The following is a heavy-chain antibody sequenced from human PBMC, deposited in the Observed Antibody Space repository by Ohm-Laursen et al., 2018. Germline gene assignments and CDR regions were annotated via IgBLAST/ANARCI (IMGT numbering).Heavy chain of an antibody. J-gene: IGHJ4*02. V-gene: IGHV3-23*01. D-gene: IGHD6-19*01. CDR2: ISGSGGST. CDR1: GFTFSSYA. CDR3: AKEEYSSGWQSYFDY. Sequence: SLRLSCTASGFTFSSYAMSWVRQAPGKGLEWASAISGSGGSTYYADSVKGRFTISRDNSKNTLYLQMNSLRAEDTAVYYCAKEEYSSGWQSYFDYWGQGTLVTVSS.